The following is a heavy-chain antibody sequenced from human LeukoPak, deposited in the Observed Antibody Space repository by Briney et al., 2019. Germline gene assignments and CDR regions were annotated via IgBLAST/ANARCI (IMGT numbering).Heavy chain of an antibody. CDR3: ARKPLSGVRGVPNWFDP. D-gene: IGHD3-10*01. J-gene: IGHJ5*02. CDR1: GYSISSGYY. V-gene: IGHV4-38-2*02. CDR2: IYHSGST. Sequence: PSETLSLTCTVSGYSISSGYYWGWIRQPPGKGLEWIGSIYHSGSTYYNPSLKSRVTISVDTSKNQFSLKLSSVTAADTAVYYCARKPLSGVRGVPNWFDPWGQGTLVTVSS.